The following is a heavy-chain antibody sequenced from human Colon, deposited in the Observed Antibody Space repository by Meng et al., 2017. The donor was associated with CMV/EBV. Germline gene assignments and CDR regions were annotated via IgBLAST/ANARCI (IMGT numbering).Heavy chain of an antibody. CDR3: GRDQGLHHYTGGSLAIDY. J-gene: IGHJ4*02. V-gene: IGHV3-74*01. D-gene: IGHD3-16*01. CDR2: INGDGSIT. Sequence: TFSSYWMHWVRQAPGKGPECVSRINGDGSITYYADSVKGRFTISRDNAQNTLYLQMNSLRAEDTAVYYCGRDQGLHHYTGGSLAIDYWGQGTLVTVSS. CDR1: TFSSYW.